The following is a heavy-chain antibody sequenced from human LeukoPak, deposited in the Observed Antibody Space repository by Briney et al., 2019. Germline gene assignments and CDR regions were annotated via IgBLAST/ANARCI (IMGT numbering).Heavy chain of an antibody. CDR2: IYYSGST. CDR3: ARGPRFLRYFDWSTTKYYFDY. V-gene: IGHV4-59*12. Sequence: SETLSLTCTVSGGSISSYYWSWIRQPPGKGLEWIGYIYYSGSTNYNPSLKSRVTISVDTSKNQFSLKLSSVTAADTAVYYCARGPRFLRYFDWSTTKYYFDYWGQGTLVTVSS. D-gene: IGHD3-9*01. CDR1: GGSISSYY. J-gene: IGHJ4*02.